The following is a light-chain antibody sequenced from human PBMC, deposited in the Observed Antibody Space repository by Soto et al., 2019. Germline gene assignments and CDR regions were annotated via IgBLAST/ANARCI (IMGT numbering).Light chain of an antibody. CDR3: QQYKSDSWT. Sequence: DIQMTQSPSTLSASVGDRVTITCRASESISTWLAWYQQKPGKAPNLLIYKASSLESGVPSRFSGSGSGTEFTLTISSLQPYELATYYCQQYKSDSWTSLQGTKV. J-gene: IGKJ1*01. V-gene: IGKV1-5*03. CDR1: ESISTW. CDR2: KAS.